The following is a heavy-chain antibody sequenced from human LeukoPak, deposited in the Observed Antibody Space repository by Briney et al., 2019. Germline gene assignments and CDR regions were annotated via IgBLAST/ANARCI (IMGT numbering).Heavy chain of an antibody. CDR2: IGPAGDT. D-gene: IGHD6-19*01. CDR3: ARAVSSGWYGD. CDR1: GFTFSSYD. Sequence: GGSLRLSCAASGFTFSSYDMHWVRHATGNGLEWVSAIGPAGDTYYPGSVKGRFTISRENAKNSLYLQMNSLRAGDTAVYYCARAVSSGWYGDWGQGTLVTVSS. J-gene: IGHJ4*02. V-gene: IGHV3-13*01.